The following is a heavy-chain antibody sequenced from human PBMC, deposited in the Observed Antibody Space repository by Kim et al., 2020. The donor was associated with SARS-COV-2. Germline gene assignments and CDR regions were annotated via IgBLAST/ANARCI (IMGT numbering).Heavy chain of an antibody. J-gene: IGHJ3*02. CDR3: TTDSLKYYYDSSGPDDAFDI. Sequence: RFTISRDDSKNTLYLQMNSLKTEDTAVYYCTTDSLKYYYDSSGPDDAFDIWGQGTMVTVSS. V-gene: IGHV3-15*01. D-gene: IGHD3-22*01.